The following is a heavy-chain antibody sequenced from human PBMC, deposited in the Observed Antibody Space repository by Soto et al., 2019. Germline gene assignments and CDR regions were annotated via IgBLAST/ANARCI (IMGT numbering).Heavy chain of an antibody. D-gene: IGHD3-16*01. CDR2: IYWDDDR. V-gene: IGHV2-5*02. CDR3: AHIMITWGGVSALDAFDI. J-gene: IGHJ3*02. Sequence: SGPTLLNPTQTLTLTCSFSGFSLGTSRVGVAWIRQPPGKALEWLAIIYWDDDRRYSPSLKTRLAITKDTSKNQVVLTMTNLDPGDTATYYCAHIMITWGGVSALDAFDIWGQGTMVTVSS. CDR1: GFSLGTSRVG.